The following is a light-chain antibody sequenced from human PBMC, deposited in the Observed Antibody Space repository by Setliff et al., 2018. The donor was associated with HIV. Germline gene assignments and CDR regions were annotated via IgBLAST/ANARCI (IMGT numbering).Light chain of an antibody. J-gene: IGLJ1*01. CDR1: TSDIGNFNL. CDR2: EVS. CDR3: CSYAGSYLYG. V-gene: IGLV2-23*02. Sequence: QSALTQPASVSGSPGQSITISCTGTTSDIGNFNLVSWYQQHPGKAPKLMICEVSKRPSGVSDRFSGSKSANTASLTISGLQAEDEADYCCCSYAGSYLYGFGTGTKV.